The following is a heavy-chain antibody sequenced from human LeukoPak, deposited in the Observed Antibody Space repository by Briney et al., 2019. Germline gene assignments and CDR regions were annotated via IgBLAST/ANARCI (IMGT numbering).Heavy chain of an antibody. CDR3: ARDLELLPLDY. V-gene: IGHV1-2*02. CDR2: INPNSGGT. J-gene: IGHJ4*02. CDR1: GYTFTGYY. Sequence: ASVKVSCKTSGYTFTGYYMLWVRQAPGQGLEWMGWINPNSGGTNYAQKFQGRVTMTRDTSISTAYMELSRLRSDDTAVYYCARDLELLPLDYWGQGTLVTVSS. D-gene: IGHD2-15*01.